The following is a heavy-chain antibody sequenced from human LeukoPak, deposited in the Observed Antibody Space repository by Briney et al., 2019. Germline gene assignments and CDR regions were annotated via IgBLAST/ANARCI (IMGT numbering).Heavy chain of an antibody. CDR3: ARGKGDFWSAPPADY. CDR1: GGSISSYY. D-gene: IGHD3-3*01. J-gene: IGHJ4*02. Sequence: SETLSLTCKVSGGSISSYYWSWIRQPPGKGLEWIGDIYYSGSTNYNPSLKSRVTVSVHTSKSQFSLNLSSVTAADTAVYYCARGKGDFWSAPPADYWGQGSLVTVSS. CDR2: IYYSGST. V-gene: IGHV4-59*01.